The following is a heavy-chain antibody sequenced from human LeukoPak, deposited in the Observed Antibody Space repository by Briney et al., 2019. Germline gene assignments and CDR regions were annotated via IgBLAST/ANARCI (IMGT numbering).Heavy chain of an antibody. Sequence: ASVKVSCKASGYTFTSYDINWVRQATGQGLEWMGWMNPNSGNTGYAQKFQGRVTITRNTSISTAYMELSSLRSEDTAVYYCARDGYCSSTSCYIGRIDYWGQGTLVTVSS. CDR2: MNPNSGNT. D-gene: IGHD2-2*03. J-gene: IGHJ4*02. CDR1: GYTFTSYD. V-gene: IGHV1-8*03. CDR3: ARDGYCSSTSCYIGRIDY.